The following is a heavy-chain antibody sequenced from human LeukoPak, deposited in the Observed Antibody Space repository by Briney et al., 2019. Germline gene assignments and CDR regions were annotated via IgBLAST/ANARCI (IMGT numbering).Heavy chain of an antibody. CDR3: ARGPRLWFGELSKYYFDY. V-gene: IGHV4-34*01. D-gene: IGHD3-10*01. Sequence: SETLSLTCAVCGGSFSGYYWSWIRQPPGKGLEWIGEINHSGSTNYNPSLKSRVTISVDTSKNQFSLKLSSVTAADTAVYYCARGPRLWFGELSKYYFDYWGQGTLVTVSS. J-gene: IGHJ4*02. CDR1: GGSFSGYY. CDR2: INHSGST.